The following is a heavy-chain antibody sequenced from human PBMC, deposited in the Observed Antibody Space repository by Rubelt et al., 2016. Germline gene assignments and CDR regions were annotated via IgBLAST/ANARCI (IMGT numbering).Heavy chain of an antibody. CDR3: ARAPHTVGLDS. Sequence: QVQLQQSGPGLVKPSQTLSLTCAISGDSVSSNSVTWNWLRQSPSRGLEYLGRTYYRSTWYYDYAVSVKSRITINPDTPKNQFPLQLNSVTPEDTAMYYCARAPHTVGLDSWGQGTLVTVSS. CDR2: TYYRSTWYY. D-gene: IGHD3-16*01. CDR1: GDSVSSNSVT. J-gene: IGHJ4*02. V-gene: IGHV6-1*01.